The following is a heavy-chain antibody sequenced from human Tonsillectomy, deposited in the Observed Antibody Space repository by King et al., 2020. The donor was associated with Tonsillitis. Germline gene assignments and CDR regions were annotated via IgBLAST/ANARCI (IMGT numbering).Heavy chain of an antibody. D-gene: IGHD1-7*01. V-gene: IGHV1-69*06. CDR2: IIPMFGSP. CDR3: ARFGSSNWDYFFDD. CDR1: GGTFSKYA. J-gene: IGHJ4*02. Sequence: QLVQSGAEVKKPGSSVRVSCQASGGTFSKYAISWVRQAPGQGLEWMGGIIPMFGSPNIAQNFQGRLTITADKSTTTAYMELNSLRSDDTAVYYCARFGSSNWDYFFDDWGQGTLVSVSS.